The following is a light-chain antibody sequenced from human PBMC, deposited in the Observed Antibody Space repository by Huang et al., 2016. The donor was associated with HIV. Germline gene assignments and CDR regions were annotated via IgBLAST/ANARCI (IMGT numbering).Light chain of an antibody. CDR1: QSINTY. CDR3: QQTYTGVT. V-gene: IGKV1-39*01. CDR2: AAS. J-gene: IGKJ1*01. Sequence: DIQMTQSPSSLSASVGDRVTLTCRASQSINTYLNWVQQKPGKAPKVLISAASTLQSGVPSRFSGGGSGTHFTLTITSLQPEDFATYYCQQTYTGVTFGQGTKVEIK.